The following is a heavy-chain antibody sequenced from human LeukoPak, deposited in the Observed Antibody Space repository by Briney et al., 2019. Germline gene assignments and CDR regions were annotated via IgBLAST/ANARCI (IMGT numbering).Heavy chain of an antibody. J-gene: IGHJ4*02. CDR3: ARDDLYYYGSGSYYQPDY. Sequence: PGGSLRLPCAASGFTFSSYSMNWVRQAPGKGLEWVSSISSSSSYIYYADSVKGRFTISRDNAKNSPYLQMNSLRAEDTAVYYCARDDLYYYGSGSYYQPDYWGQGTLVTVSS. CDR1: GFTFSSYS. CDR2: ISSSSSYI. V-gene: IGHV3-21*01. D-gene: IGHD3-10*01.